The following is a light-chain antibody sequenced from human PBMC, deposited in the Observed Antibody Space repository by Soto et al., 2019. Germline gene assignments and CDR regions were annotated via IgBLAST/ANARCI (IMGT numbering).Light chain of an antibody. J-gene: IGKJ2*01. CDR2: GAS. CDR1: QSVSSN. V-gene: IGKV3-15*01. Sequence: EIVMTQSPAALSVSPGERATLSCRASQSVSSNLAWYQQKPGQAPRLLIYGASTRATEIPARFSGSGSGTEVTLTISSLQSEDFAVYSCQQYNNWSPRYTFGQGTKVEIK. CDR3: QQYNNWSPRYT.